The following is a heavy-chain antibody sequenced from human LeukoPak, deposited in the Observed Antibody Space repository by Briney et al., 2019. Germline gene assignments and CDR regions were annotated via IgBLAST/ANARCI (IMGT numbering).Heavy chain of an antibody. Sequence: ASVKVSCKVSGYTLTQLSVHCVRQAPGKGLEWMGGFDPEDGETIYAQKFQGRVTMTEDTSTDTAHMELSSLRSEDTAVYYCATDSSGRDAFDIWGQGTMVTVSS. J-gene: IGHJ3*02. V-gene: IGHV1-24*01. CDR1: GYTLTQLS. CDR2: FDPEDGET. CDR3: ATDSSGRDAFDI. D-gene: IGHD6-19*01.